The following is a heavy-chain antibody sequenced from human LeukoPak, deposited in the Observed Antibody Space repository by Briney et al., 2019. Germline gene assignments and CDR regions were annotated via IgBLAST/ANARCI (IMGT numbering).Heavy chain of an antibody. CDR3: ARVVLRNSVVTALFDY. CDR2: ICSVSGSI. Sequence: GGSLRLSCAASGLTFSSDAMTWVRQAPGKGLEWIAYICSVSGSIFYANSVKGRFTISRDNAKNSLYLQINSLRAEDTAVYYCARVVLRNSVVTALFDYWGQGTQVAVSS. D-gene: IGHD2-21*02. J-gene: IGHJ4*02. V-gene: IGHV3-48*04. CDR1: GLTFSSDA.